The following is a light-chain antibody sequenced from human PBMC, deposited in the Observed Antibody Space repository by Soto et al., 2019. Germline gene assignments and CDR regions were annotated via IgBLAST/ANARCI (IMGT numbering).Light chain of an antibody. Sequence: QSVLTQPASVSGSPGQSSTISCTGTSSDVGGYNYVSWYQQHPGEAPKLMIYDVSNRPSGVSNRFSGSKSGNTASLTISGLQAEDEADYYCSSYTSSSTLVFGTGTKLTVL. J-gene: IGLJ1*01. CDR1: SSDVGGYNY. CDR3: SSYTSSSTLV. V-gene: IGLV2-14*01. CDR2: DVS.